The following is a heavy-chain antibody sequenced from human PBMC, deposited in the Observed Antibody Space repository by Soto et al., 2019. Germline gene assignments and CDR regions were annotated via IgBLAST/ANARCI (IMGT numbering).Heavy chain of an antibody. CDR2: IYHSGST. Sequence: TLSLTCAVSGGSISSGGYSWSWIRQPPGKGLEWIGYIYHSGSTYYNPSLKSRVTISVDRSKNQFSLKLSSVTAADTAVYHCARVPRPWGQGTLVTVSS. CDR1: GGSISSGGYS. J-gene: IGHJ5*02. V-gene: IGHV4-30-2*01. CDR3: ARVPRP.